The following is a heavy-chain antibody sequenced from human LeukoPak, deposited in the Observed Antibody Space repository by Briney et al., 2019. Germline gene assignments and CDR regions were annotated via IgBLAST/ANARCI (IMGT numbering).Heavy chain of an antibody. CDR2: INHSGST. J-gene: IGHJ5*02. CDR3: ARVGILRFPSNWFDP. CDR1: GGSFSGYY. V-gene: IGHV4-34*01. Sequence: SETLSLTCAVYGGSFSGYYWSWIRQPPGKGLEWIGEINHSGSTNYNPSLKSRVTISVDTSKNQFSLKLSSVTAADTAVYYCARVGILRFPSNWFDPWGQGTLVTVSS. D-gene: IGHD3-3*01.